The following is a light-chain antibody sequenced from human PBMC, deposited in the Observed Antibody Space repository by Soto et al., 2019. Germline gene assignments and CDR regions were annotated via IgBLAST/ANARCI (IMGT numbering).Light chain of an antibody. V-gene: IGKV3-20*01. CDR3: QQYGSSPWT. Sequence: EIVLTQSPGTLSLSPGERATLSCRANQSVSSSYLAWYQQKPGQAPRLLIYGASSRATGIPDRFSGSGSGTDFTLTISRLEPEDFAVYYCQQYGSSPWTFGQGTK. CDR2: GAS. J-gene: IGKJ1*01. CDR1: QSVSSSY.